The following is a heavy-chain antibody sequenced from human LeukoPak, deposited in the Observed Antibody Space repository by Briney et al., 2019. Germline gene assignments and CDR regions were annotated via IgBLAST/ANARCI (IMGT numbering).Heavy chain of an antibody. Sequence: SETLSLTCTVSGDPISNYYWSWIRQPPGKGLEWIGYISYSGTTNYNPSLRSRVTTSRDTSKNQFSLKLSSVTAADSAVYFCARHTYYYDSSGLYYYYYMDVWGKGTTVTVSS. V-gene: IGHV4-59*01. CDR2: ISYSGTT. CDR1: GDPISNYY. CDR3: ARHTYYYDSSGLYYYYYMDV. J-gene: IGHJ6*03. D-gene: IGHD3-22*01.